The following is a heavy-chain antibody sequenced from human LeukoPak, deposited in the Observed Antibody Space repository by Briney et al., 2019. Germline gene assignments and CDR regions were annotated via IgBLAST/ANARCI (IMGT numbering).Heavy chain of an antibody. J-gene: IGHJ5*02. CDR2: IYYSGST. CDR1: GGSISSSSYY. V-gene: IGHV4-39*07. Sequence: SETLSLTCTVSGGSISSSSYYWGWIRQPPGKGLEWIGSIYYSGSTYYNPSLKSRVTISVDTSKNQFSLKLSSVTAADTAVYYCARLYYGSGSYYNGNWFDPWGQGTLVTVSS. D-gene: IGHD3-10*01. CDR3: ARLYYGSGSYYNGNWFDP.